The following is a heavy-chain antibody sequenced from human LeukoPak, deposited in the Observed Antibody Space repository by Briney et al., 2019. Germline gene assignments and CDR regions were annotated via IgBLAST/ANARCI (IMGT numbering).Heavy chain of an antibody. CDR1: GGSISSHY. J-gene: IGHJ3*02. D-gene: IGHD4-23*01. V-gene: IGHV4-59*11. Sequence: SETLSLTCTVSGGSISSHYWNWIRQPPGKGLEWIGYIYYSGGTNHNPSLKSRVTISVDTSKNQFSLKLSSVTAADTAVYYCARETTVVTPGRSDVFDIWGQGTMVTVSS. CDR2: IYYSGGT. CDR3: ARETTVVTPGRSDVFDI.